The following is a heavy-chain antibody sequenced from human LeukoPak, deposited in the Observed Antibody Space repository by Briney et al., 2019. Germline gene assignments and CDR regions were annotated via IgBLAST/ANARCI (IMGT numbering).Heavy chain of an antibody. V-gene: IGHV4-31*03. Sequence: SQTLSLTCTVSGGSISSGGYYWSWIRQHPGKGLEWIGYIYYSGSTYYNPSLKSRVTISVDTPKNQFSLKLSSVTAADTAVYYCARARWELPGLFDYWGQGTLVTVSS. CDR1: GGSISSGGYY. CDR3: ARARWELPGLFDY. CDR2: IYYSGST. D-gene: IGHD1-26*01. J-gene: IGHJ4*02.